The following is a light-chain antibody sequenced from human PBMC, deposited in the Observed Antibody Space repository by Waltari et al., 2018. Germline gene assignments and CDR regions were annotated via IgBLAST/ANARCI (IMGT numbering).Light chain of an antibody. CDR2: GAS. Sequence: DIQLTQSQSFLSASVGARVTITCRASRGISSYLAWFQQKPGKAPNLLIYGASTLQSGVPSRFSGSGSGTEFTLTISSLQPEDFATYYCQQLSSYPITFGQGTRLEIK. CDR3: QQLSSYPIT. J-gene: IGKJ5*01. V-gene: IGKV1-9*01. CDR1: RGISSY.